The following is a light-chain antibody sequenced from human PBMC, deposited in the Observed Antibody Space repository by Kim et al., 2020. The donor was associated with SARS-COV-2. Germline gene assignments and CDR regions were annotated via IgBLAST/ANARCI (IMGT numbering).Light chain of an antibody. CDR1: QSLLYSNGYNY. CDR3: MQAVHVPLYT. J-gene: IGKJ2*01. Sequence: DTVMTQSPLSLSVTPGEPASISCRSSQSLLYSNGYNYLDWYVQRSGQSPQLLIFWGSSRASGVPERFSGSGSGTDFTLRISRVEAKNIGIYYCMQAVHVPLYTFGQGNKLEI. CDR2: WGS. V-gene: IGKV2-28*01.